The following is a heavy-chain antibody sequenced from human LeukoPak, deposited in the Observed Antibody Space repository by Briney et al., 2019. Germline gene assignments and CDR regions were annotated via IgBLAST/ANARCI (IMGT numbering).Heavy chain of an antibody. J-gene: IGHJ6*02. V-gene: IGHV4-34*01. D-gene: IGHD1-20*01. Sequence: PSETLSLTCTVSGGSISSYYWSWIRQPAGKGLEWIGEINHSGSTNYNPSLKSRVTISVDTSKNQFSLKLSSVTAADTAVYYCARHSRSQIVRITGTPRGYYYGMDVWGQGTTVTVSS. CDR1: GGSISSYY. CDR3: ARHSRSQIVRITGTPRGYYYGMDV. CDR2: INHSGST.